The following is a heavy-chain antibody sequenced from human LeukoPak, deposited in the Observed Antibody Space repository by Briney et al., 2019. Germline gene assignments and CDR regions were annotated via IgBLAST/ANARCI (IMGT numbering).Heavy chain of an antibody. V-gene: IGHV3-21*01. Sequence: GGSLRLSCAASGFTFSSYAMSWVRQAPGKGLEWVSSISSSSSYIYYADSVKGRFTISRDNAKNSLYLQMNSLRAEDTAVYYCARDSPSRVETFDYWGQGTLVTVSS. CDR3: ARDSPSRVETFDY. CDR2: ISSSSSYI. CDR1: GFTFSSYA. J-gene: IGHJ4*02.